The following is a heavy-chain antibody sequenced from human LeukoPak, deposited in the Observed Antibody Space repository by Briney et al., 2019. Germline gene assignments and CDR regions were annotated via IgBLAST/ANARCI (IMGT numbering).Heavy chain of an antibody. CDR3: VKASSSSPQYNWFDA. CDR1: GFTFSTYA. CDR2: VSGTGGRT. J-gene: IGHJ5*02. Sequence: PGGSLRLSCAASGFTFSTYAMSWVRQAPGKGLERVSVVSGTGGRTYYADSVKGRFTISRGNSKNTLYLRMNSLRAEDTALYYCVKASSSSPQYNWFDAWGQGTLVTVSS. D-gene: IGHD6-6*01. V-gene: IGHV3-23*01.